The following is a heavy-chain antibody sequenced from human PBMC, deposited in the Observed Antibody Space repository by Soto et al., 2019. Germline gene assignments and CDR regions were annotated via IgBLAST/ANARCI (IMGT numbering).Heavy chain of an antibody. Sequence: EVQLLESGGGLVQPGGSLRLSCAASGFTFSSYAMSWVRQAPGKGLEWVSAISGSGGSTYYADSAKGRFTISRDNSKXXXXLQXNSLRAEDTAVYYCAKDYSGYYSPDAFDIWGQGTMVTVSS. D-gene: IGHD3-22*01. CDR2: ISGSGGST. CDR1: GFTFSSYA. J-gene: IGHJ3*02. CDR3: AKDYSGYYSPDAFDI. V-gene: IGHV3-23*01.